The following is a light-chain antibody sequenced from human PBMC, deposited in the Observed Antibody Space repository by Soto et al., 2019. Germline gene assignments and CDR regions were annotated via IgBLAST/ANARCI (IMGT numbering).Light chain of an antibody. Sequence: EIVMTQSPATLSVSPGERATLSCRASQSVNSNLAWYQQKYGQAPRLLIYGATTRATGIPARFSGSGSGTEFTLTISSLQSEDFAVYYCQQYINWPPLTFGGGTKVEIK. J-gene: IGKJ4*01. CDR2: GAT. V-gene: IGKV3-15*01. CDR1: QSVNSN. CDR3: QQYINWPPLT.